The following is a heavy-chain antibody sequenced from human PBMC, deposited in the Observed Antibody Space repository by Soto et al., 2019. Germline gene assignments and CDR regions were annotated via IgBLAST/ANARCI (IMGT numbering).Heavy chain of an antibody. J-gene: IGHJ6*03. V-gene: IGHV3-33*01. D-gene: IGHD2-2*01. Sequence: GGSLRLSCAASGFTFSSYGMHWVRQAPGKGLEWVAVIWYDGSNKYYADSVKGRFTISRDNSKNTLYLQMNSLRAEDTAVYYCSRVCCCSTSCYPNYYYYYYMDVWGKGTTVTVSS. CDR2: IWYDGSNK. CDR3: SRVCCCSTSCYPNYYYYYYMDV. CDR1: GFTFSSYG.